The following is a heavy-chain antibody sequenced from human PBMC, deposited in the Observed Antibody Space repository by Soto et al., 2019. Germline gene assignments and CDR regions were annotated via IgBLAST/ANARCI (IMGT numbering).Heavy chain of an antibody. D-gene: IGHD3-22*01. CDR3: ARDLGYYDSSGYFDY. CDR1: GFTFSDYY. CDR2: ISSSDTII. Sequence: PGGSLRLSCAASGFTFSDYYMSWIRQAPGKGLEWVSYISSSDTIISYADSVKGRFTISRDNAKNSLYLQMNSLRAGDTAVYYCARDLGYYDSSGYFDYWGQGTLVTVSS. V-gene: IGHV3-11*01. J-gene: IGHJ4*02.